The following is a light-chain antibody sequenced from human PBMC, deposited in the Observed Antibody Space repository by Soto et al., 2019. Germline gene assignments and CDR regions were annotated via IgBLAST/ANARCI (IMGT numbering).Light chain of an antibody. CDR2: GAS. J-gene: IGKJ4*01. CDR3: QQYDTSPLT. CDR1: RSVRSNS. Sequence: EIVLTQSPGALSLSPGERATLSCGASRSVRSNSLAWYQQKPGQAPRLLIYGASSRATGVPDRFSGSGSGTYFTPTISRLEPEDFAVYHCQQYDTSPLTFGGGTKVETK. V-gene: IGKV3-20*01.